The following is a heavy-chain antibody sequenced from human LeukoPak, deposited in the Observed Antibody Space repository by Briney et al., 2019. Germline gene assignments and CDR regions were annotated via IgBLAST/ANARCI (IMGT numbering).Heavy chain of an antibody. D-gene: IGHD2-15*01. J-gene: IGHJ6*02. Sequence: GGSLRLSCAASGFTFSDYYMSWIRQAPGKGLEWVSYISSSGSTIYYADSVKGRLTISRDNAKNSLYLQMNSLRAEDTAVYYCARDLDGCSGGSCYSNYYYYYGMDVWGQGTTVTVSS. CDR2: ISSSGSTI. CDR3: ARDLDGCSGGSCYSNYYYYYGMDV. V-gene: IGHV3-11*01. CDR1: GFTFSDYY.